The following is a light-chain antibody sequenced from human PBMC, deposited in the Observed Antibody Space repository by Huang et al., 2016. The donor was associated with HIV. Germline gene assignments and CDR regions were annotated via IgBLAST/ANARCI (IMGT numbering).Light chain of an antibody. CDR2: DAS. V-gene: IGKV3-15*01. CDR3: QQYDDWPPWT. J-gene: IGKJ1*01. Sequence: EIVMTQSPATLSVSPGERAIPSCRASQNISWLAWYQQKSGQSPRLRMYDASSRATGIPARFSGSGSGTEFTLTVSSLQSEDFALYYCQQYDDWPPWTFGPGTQVDIK. CDR1: QNISW.